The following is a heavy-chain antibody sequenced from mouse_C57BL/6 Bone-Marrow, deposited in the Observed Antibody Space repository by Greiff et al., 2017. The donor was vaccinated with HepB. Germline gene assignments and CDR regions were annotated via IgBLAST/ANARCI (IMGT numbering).Heavy chain of an antibody. CDR3: ARTGYYYGSSYHFDY. J-gene: IGHJ2*01. CDR2: IWSGGST. V-gene: IGHV2-2*01. D-gene: IGHD1-1*01. CDR1: GFSLTSYG. Sequence: QVHVKQSGPGLVQPSQSLSITCTVSGFSLTSYGVHWVRQSPGKGLEWLGVIWSGGSTDYNAAFISRLSISKDNSKSQVFFKMNSLQADDTAIYYCARTGYYYGSSYHFDYWGQGTTLTVSS.